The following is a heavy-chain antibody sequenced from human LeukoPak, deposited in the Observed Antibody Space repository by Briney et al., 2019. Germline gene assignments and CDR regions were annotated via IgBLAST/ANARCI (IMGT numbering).Heavy chain of an antibody. V-gene: IGHV4-59*08. Sequence: SETLSLTCTVSGGSISSYYWSWIRQPPGKGLEWSGYIYYSGSTNYNPSLKSRVTISVDTSKNQFSLKLSSVTAADTAVYYCARRAPYSYEWSTLDYWGQGTLVTVSS. J-gene: IGHJ4*02. CDR1: GGSISSYY. D-gene: IGHD5-18*01. CDR3: ARRAPYSYEWSTLDY. CDR2: IYYSGST.